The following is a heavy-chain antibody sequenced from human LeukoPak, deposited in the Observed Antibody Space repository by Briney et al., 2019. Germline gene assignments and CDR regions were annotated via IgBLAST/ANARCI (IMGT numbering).Heavy chain of an antibody. CDR3: ASYSSGWYWVNYYYGMDV. D-gene: IGHD6-19*01. Sequence: ASVKVSCKASGYTFTGYYMHWVRQAPGQGLEWMGWVNPNSGGTNYAQKFQGRVTMTRDTSISTAYMELSRLRSDDTAVYYCASYSSGWYWVNYYYGMDVRGQGTTVTVSS. CDR2: VNPNSGGT. V-gene: IGHV1-2*02. CDR1: GYTFTGYY. J-gene: IGHJ6*02.